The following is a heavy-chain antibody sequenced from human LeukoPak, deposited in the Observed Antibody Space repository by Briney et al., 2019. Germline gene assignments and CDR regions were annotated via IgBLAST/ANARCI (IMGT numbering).Heavy chain of an antibody. CDR2: IYYSGST. J-gene: IGHJ4*02. V-gene: IGHV4-38-2*02. Sequence: SETLSLTCTVSGYSISSGYYWGWIRQPPGKGLEWIGSIYYSGSTYYNPSLKSRVTISVDTSKNQFSLKLSSVTAADTAVYYCARDYTLWGQGTLVTVSS. CDR1: GYSISSGYY. CDR3: ARDYTL. D-gene: IGHD3-16*01.